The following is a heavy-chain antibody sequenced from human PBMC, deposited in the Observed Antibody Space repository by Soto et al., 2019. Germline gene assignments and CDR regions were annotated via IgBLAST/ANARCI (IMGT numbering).Heavy chain of an antibody. CDR2: ISYDGSNK. V-gene: IGHV3-30*18. J-gene: IGHJ6*02. Sequence: GGSPRLSCAASGFTFSSYGMHWVRQAPGKGLEWVAVISYDGSNKYYADSVKGRFTISRDNSKNTLYLQMNSLRAEDTAVYYCAKDIAYSNYEYYYYGMDVWGQGTTVTVSS. D-gene: IGHD4-4*01. CDR3: AKDIAYSNYEYYYYGMDV. CDR1: GFTFSSYG.